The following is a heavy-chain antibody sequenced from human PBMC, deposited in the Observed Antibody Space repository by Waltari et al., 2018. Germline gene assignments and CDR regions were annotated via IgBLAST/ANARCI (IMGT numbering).Heavy chain of an antibody. Sequence: QVQLVQSGAEVKKPGSSVKVSCKASGGTFSSYAISWVRQAPGQGLAWMGGIIPILGIANYAQKFQGRVTITADKSTSTAYMELSSLRSEDTAVYYCARDTPRLAYYFDYWGQGTLVTVSS. CDR3: ARDTPRLAYYFDY. CDR1: GGTFSSYA. CDR2: IIPILGIA. D-gene: IGHD4-17*01. V-gene: IGHV1-69*10. J-gene: IGHJ4*02.